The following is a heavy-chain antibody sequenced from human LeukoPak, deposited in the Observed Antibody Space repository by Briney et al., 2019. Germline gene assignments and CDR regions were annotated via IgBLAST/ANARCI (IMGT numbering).Heavy chain of an antibody. V-gene: IGHV3-23*01. D-gene: IGHD5-18*01. CDR3: AKNTGQTSEYSYGYHS. J-gene: IGHJ4*02. Sequence: PGGSLRLSCAASGFTFSIYALDWVRQTPGKGLEWVSTISGNGGSTYYADSVKGRFTISRDNSRNTLDLQMNSLRAEDTAVYFCAKNTGQTSEYSYGYHSWGQGTLVIVSS. CDR2: ISGNGGST. CDR1: GFTFSIYA.